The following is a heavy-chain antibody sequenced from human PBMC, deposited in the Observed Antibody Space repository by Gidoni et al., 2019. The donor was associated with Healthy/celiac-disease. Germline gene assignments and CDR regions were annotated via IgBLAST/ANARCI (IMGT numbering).Heavy chain of an antibody. CDR2: ISGSGGST. V-gene: IGHV3-23*01. J-gene: IGHJ4*02. Sequence: EVQLLESGGGLVQPGGSLRLSCAASGFTFSSYAMSWVRQAPGKGLEWVSAISGSGGSTYYADSVKGRFTISRDNSKNTLYLQMNSLRAEDTAVYYCAKADEIGTIFGVAYKNVDYWGQGTLVTVSS. CDR1: GFTFSSYA. D-gene: IGHD3-3*01. CDR3: AKADEIGTIFGVAYKNVDY.